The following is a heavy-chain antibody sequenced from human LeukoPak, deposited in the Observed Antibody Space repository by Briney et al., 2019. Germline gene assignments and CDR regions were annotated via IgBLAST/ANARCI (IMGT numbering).Heavy chain of an antibody. J-gene: IGHJ4*02. CDR2: IYYNGTT. D-gene: IGHD2-15*01. CDR1: AGSISYYY. V-gene: IGHV4-59*01. Sequence: PSETLSLTCPVSAGSISYYYCSWIRQSPGKGLEWIGYIYYNGTTNYNPSLKSRVTISVDMSKNQFSLKVTSVNAADTAVCYCARKGGHFGYWGQGTLVTVSS. CDR3: ARKGGHFGY.